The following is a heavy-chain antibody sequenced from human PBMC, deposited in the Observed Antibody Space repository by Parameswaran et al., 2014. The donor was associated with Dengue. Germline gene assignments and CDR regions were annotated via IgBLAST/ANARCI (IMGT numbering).Heavy chain of an antibody. CDR3: ARGPHYYDNRGYYYGY. D-gene: IGHD3-22*01. J-gene: IGHJ4*02. Sequence: VRQGSRERGWEWVANIKQDGSEKYYVDSVKGRFTISRDNANNSLYLQMNRLRAEDTAVYYCARGPHYYDNRGYYYGYWGQGTLVTVSS. V-gene: IGHV3-7*01. CDR2: IKQDGSEK.